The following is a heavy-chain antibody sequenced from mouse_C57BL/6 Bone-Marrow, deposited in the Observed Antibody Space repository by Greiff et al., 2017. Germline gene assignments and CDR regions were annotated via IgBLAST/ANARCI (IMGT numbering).Heavy chain of an antibody. CDR3: ARRSNSPSYWYFDV. Sequence: QVQLKQPGTELVKPGASVKLSCKASGYTFTSYWMHWVKQRPGQGLEWIGNINPSNGGTNYNEKFKSKAALTVDKSSSTAYMQLSSLTSEDSAVYYGARRSNSPSYWYFDVWGTGTTVTVSS. CDR2: INPSNGGT. J-gene: IGHJ1*03. CDR1: GYTFTSYW. D-gene: IGHD2-5*01. V-gene: IGHV1-53*01.